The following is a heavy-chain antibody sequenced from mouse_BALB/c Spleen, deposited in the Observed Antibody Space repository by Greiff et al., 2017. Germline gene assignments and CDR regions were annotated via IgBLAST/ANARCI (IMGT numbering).Heavy chain of an antibody. V-gene: IGHV5-4*02. CDR1: GFTFSDYY. Sequence: EVKLVESGGGLVKPGGSLKLSCAASGFTFSDYYMYWVRQTPEKRLEWVATISDGGSYTYYPDSVKGRFTISRDNAKNNLYLQMSSLKSEDTAMYYCARDSGKGDWFAYWGQGTLVTVSA. J-gene: IGHJ3*01. D-gene: IGHD4-1*01. CDR2: ISDGGSYT. CDR3: ARDSGKGDWFAY.